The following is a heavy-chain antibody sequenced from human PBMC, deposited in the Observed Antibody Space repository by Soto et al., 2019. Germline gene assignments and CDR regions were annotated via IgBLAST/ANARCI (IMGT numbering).Heavy chain of an antibody. CDR2: IIPIFGTA. J-gene: IGHJ5*02. Sequence: GASVEVSCKASGYTFTDCYMHWVRQAPGQGLEWMGGIIPIFGTANYAQKFQGRVTITADESTSTAYMELSSLRPEDTAVYYCARVFWSGYHNNWFDPWGQGTLVTVSS. D-gene: IGHD3-3*01. CDR1: GYTFTDCY. V-gene: IGHV1-69*13. CDR3: ARVFWSGYHNNWFDP.